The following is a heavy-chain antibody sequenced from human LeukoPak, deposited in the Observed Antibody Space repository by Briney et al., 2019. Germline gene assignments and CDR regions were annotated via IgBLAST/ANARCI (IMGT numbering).Heavy chain of an antibody. V-gene: IGHV3-48*03. J-gene: IGHJ3*02. CDR1: GFTFSSYE. CDR2: ISSSGSTI. CDR3: ARDPLTLDAFDI. Sequence: GGSLRLSCAASGFTFSSYEMNWVRQAPGKVLEWVSYISSSGSTIYYADSVKGRFTISRDNAKNSLYLQMNSLRAEDTAVYYCARDPLTLDAFDIWGQGTMVTVSS.